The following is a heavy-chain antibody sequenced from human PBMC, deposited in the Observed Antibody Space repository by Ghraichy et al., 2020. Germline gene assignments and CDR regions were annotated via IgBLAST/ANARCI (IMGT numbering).Heavy chain of an antibody. CDR1: GFTFSSYS. V-gene: IGHV3-21*01. Sequence: GESLNISCAASGFTFSSYSMNWVRQAPGKGLEWVSSISSSSSYIYYADSVKGRFTISRDNAKNSLYLQMNSLRAEDTAVYYCARDWEYCSSTSCYFDLSGMDVWGQGTTVTVSS. CDR3: ARDWEYCSSTSCYFDLSGMDV. D-gene: IGHD2-2*01. J-gene: IGHJ6*02. CDR2: ISSSSSYI.